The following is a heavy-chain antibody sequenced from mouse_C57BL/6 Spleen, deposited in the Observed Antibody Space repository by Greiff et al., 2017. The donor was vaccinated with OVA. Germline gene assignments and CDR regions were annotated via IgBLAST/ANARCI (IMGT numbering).Heavy chain of an antibody. CDR3: TSRDYSNYEGVFAY. CDR2: IDPETGGT. D-gene: IGHD2-5*01. J-gene: IGHJ3*01. CDR1: GYTFTDYE. Sequence: QVQLQESGAELVRPGASVTLSCKASGYTFTDYEMHWVKQTPVHGLEWIGAIDPETGGTAYNQKFKGKAILTADKSSSTAYMELRSLTSEDSAVYYGTSRDYSNYEGVFAYWGQGTLVTVSA. V-gene: IGHV1-15*01.